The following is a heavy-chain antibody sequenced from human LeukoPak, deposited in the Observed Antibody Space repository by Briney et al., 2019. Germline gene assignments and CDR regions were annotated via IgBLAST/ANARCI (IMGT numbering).Heavy chain of an antibody. Sequence: PSQTLSLTCTVSGGSISLGSYYWSWTRQSAGKGLEWIGRIYASGDTDYNPSHYNPSLRSRVTISIDTPKSQFSLKLSSVTPADTAVYFCAREFRGDGDSGIFDYWGQGALVTVSS. V-gene: IGHV4-61*02. D-gene: IGHD2-21*02. CDR3: AREFRGDGDSGIFDY. CDR1: GGSISLGSYY. J-gene: IGHJ4*02. CDR2: IYASGD.